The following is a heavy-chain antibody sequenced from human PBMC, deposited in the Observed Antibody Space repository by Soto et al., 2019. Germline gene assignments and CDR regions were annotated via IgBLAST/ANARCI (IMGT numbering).Heavy chain of an antibody. CDR2: ISAYNGNT. CDR1: GYTFTSYG. D-gene: IGHD3-22*01. Sequence: QVPLVQSGAEVKKPGASVKVSCKASGYTFTSYGISWVRQAPGQGLEWMGWISAYNGNTNYAQKLQGRVTMTTDTSTSTAYMELRSLRSDDTAVYYCARDRYYDSSGYEFDPWGQGTLVTVSS. J-gene: IGHJ5*02. CDR3: ARDRYYDSSGYEFDP. V-gene: IGHV1-18*01.